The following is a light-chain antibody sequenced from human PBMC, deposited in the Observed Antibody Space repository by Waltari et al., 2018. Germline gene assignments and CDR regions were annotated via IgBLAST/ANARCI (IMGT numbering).Light chain of an antibody. J-gene: IGLJ3*02. CDR1: SSDVGSYNL. V-gene: IGLV2-23*02. CDR2: EVN. CDR3: CSFAGSSTFNWV. Sequence: QSALTQPASVSGSPGQSITISCTGTSSDVGSYNLVSWYQQHPGKAPKLMIYEVNKRPSGVSNRFSGSKSGNTASLTISGLQAEDEADYYCCSFAGSSTFNWVFGGGTKLTVL.